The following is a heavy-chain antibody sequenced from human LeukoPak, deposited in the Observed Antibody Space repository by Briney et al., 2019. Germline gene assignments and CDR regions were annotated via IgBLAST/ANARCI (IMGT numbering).Heavy chain of an antibody. Sequence: SSETLSLTCTVSGYSISSGYYWGWIRQPPGEGLEWIGSIYHSGSTYYNPSLKGRVTISVDTSKNQFSLKLSSVTATDTAVYYCASAAKGGMVGATYYFEYWGQGALVTVSS. J-gene: IGHJ4*02. CDR3: ASAAKGGMVGATYYFEY. CDR2: IYHSGST. CDR1: GYSISSGYY. D-gene: IGHD1-26*01. V-gene: IGHV4-38-2*02.